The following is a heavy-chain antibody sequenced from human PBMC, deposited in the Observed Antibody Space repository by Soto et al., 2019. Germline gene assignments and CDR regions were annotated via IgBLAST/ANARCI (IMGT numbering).Heavy chain of an antibody. J-gene: IGHJ6*02. Sequence: LSLTCTVSGGSFSGYYCSWIRQPPGKGLEWVGYIYYSGSTNYNPSLKSRVTISLDTSKNQFSLKLSSVTAADTAVYYGARGSTSYYYYCMDVWGQGTTVTVSS. CDR2: IYYSGST. CDR1: GGSFSGYY. CDR3: ARGSTSYYYYCMDV. D-gene: IGHD6-6*01. V-gene: IGHV4-59*01.